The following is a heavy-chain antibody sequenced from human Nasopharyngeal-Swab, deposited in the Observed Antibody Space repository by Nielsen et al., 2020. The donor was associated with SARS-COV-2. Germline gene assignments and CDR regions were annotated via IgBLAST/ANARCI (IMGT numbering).Heavy chain of an antibody. V-gene: IGHV3-30*03. Sequence: GGSLRLSCAASGFTFRNFGIHWVRQAPGKGLEWVAVVSPDGTSKDYADSVKGRFTISRDNSKITLDLQMNSLRVEDTAMYYCVRDMRGAYAFDIWGQGTMVTVSS. D-gene: IGHD2-2*01. J-gene: IGHJ3*02. CDR3: VRDMRGAYAFDI. CDR1: GFTFRNFG. CDR2: VSPDGTSK.